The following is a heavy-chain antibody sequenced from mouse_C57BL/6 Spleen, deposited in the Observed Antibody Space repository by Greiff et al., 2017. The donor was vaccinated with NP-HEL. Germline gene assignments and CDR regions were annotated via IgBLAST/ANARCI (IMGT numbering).Heavy chain of an antibody. Sequence: EVKLVESGGGLVKPGGSLKLSCAASGFTFSSYAMSWVRQTPEKRLEWVATISDGGSYTYYPDNVKGRFTISRDNAKNNLYLQMSHLKSEDTAMYYCARDGSQFAYWGQGTLVTVSA. CDR2: ISDGGSYT. D-gene: IGHD2-3*01. CDR3: ARDGSQFAY. J-gene: IGHJ3*01. V-gene: IGHV5-4*03. CDR1: GFTFSSYA.